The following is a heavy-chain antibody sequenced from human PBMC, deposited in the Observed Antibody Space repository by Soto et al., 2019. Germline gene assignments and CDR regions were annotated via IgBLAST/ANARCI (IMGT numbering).Heavy chain of an antibody. CDR2: ISYDGSNK. Sequence: QVQLVESGGGVVQPGRSLRLSCAASGFTFSSYAMHWVRQAPGKGLEWVAVISYDGSNKYYADSVKGRFTISRDNSKNTLYLQXNSLRAEDTAVYYCARDRLRYNWNDFPYYYY. J-gene: IGHJ6*01. V-gene: IGHV3-30-3*01. D-gene: IGHD1-1*01. CDR1: GFTFSSYA. CDR3: ARDRLRYNWNDFPYYYY.